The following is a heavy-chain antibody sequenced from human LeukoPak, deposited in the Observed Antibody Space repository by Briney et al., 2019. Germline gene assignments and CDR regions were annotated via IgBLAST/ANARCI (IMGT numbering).Heavy chain of an antibody. CDR3: AREGLTYYYDSSGYYPY. CDR2: IIPILGIA. D-gene: IGHD3-22*01. CDR1: GGTFSSYA. V-gene: IGHV1-69*04. J-gene: IGHJ4*02. Sequence: SVKVSCKASGGTFSSYAISWVRQAPGQGLEWMGSIIPILGIANYAQKFQGRVTITADKSTSTAYMELSSLRSEDTAVYYCAREGLTYYYDSSGYYPYWGQGTLVTVSS.